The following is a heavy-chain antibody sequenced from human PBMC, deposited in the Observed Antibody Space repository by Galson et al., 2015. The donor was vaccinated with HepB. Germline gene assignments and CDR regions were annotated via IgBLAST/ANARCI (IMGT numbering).Heavy chain of an antibody. CDR3: AREKAGFYGTMLLLPWHDFDY. V-gene: IGHV3-48*03. CDR1: GFTFSSYE. CDR2: ISSSGSTE. D-gene: IGHD4/OR15-4a*01. J-gene: IGHJ4*02. Sequence: SLRLSCAASGFTFSSYEMNWVRQAPGKGLEWVSYISSSGSTEYYADSVKGRFTISRDNAKNSLYLQMNSLRADDMAVYYCAREKAGFYGTMLLLPWHDFDYWGQGTLVTVSS.